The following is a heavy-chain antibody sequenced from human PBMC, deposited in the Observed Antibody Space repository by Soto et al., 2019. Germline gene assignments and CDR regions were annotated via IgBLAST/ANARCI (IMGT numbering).Heavy chain of an antibody. CDR3: ARGVEYSSSSFPKDYYYYMDV. CDR1: GGSISSGGYY. D-gene: IGHD6-6*01. Sequence: PSETLSLTCTVSGGSISSGGYYWSWIRQHPGKGLEWIGYIYYSGSTYYNPSLKSRVTISVDTSKNQFSLKLSSVTAADTAVYYCARGVEYSSSSFPKDYYYYMDVWGKATTVTVSS. CDR2: IYYSGST. V-gene: IGHV4-31*03. J-gene: IGHJ6*03.